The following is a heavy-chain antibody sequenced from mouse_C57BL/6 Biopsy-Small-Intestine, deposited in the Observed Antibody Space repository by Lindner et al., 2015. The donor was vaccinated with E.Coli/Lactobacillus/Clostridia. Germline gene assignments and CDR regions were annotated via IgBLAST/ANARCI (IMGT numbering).Heavy chain of an antibody. Sequence: VQLQESGPELVKPGASVKISCKASDYSFTGYYIHWVRQSHGNVLDWIGYIYPYNSISSYNQKFKGKATLTVDKSSSTAYMDLRSLTSEDSAVYYCARSDGYYGYFGVWSTGTTVTVSS. CDR2: IYPYNSIS. CDR3: ARSDGYYGYFGV. J-gene: IGHJ1*03. CDR1: DYSFTGYY. D-gene: IGHD2-3*01. V-gene: IGHV1-31*01.